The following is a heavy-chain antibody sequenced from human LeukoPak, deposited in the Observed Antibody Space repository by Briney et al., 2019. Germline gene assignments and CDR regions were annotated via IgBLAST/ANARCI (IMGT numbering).Heavy chain of an antibody. D-gene: IGHD6-19*01. CDR3: ARDVVPWLVPSGFDP. Sequence: PSETLSLTCTVSGGSISTSSYYWGWIRQPPGKGLEWIGTIYYTGSTYYNPSLKSRVTISVDTSKNQFSLKLSSVTAADTAVYYCARDVVPWLVPSGFDPWGQGTLVTVSS. V-gene: IGHV4-39*07. CDR1: GGSISTSSYY. J-gene: IGHJ5*02. CDR2: IYYTGST.